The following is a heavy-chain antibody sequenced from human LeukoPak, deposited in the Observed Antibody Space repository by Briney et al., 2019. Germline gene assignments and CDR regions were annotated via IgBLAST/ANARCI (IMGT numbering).Heavy chain of an antibody. J-gene: IGHJ4*02. CDR1: GYTFTNYY. D-gene: IGHD6-13*01. Sequence: ASVKVSCKASGYTFTNYYIHWVRQAPGQGLEWMGIINPSGGSTSYAQKFQGRVTMTRDTSTSTVYMELSSLRSEDTAVYYCAREGSSGSSSWYLCFDYWGQGTLVTVSS. V-gene: IGHV1-46*01. CDR3: AREGSSGSSSWYLCFDY. CDR2: INPSGGST.